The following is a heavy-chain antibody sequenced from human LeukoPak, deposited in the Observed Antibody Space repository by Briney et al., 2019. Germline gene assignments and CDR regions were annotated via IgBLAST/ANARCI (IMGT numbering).Heavy chain of an antibody. CDR3: ARDRAADRDGMDV. J-gene: IGHJ6*04. CDR1: GFTFSSYW. CDR2: INSDGSST. V-gene: IGHV3-74*01. Sequence: QPGGSLRLSCAASGFTFSSYWMHWVRQAPGKGLGWVSRINSDGSSTNYADSVKGRFTISRDNAKNTLYLQMNSLRAEDTAIYYCARDRAADRDGMDVWGKGTTVTVSS.